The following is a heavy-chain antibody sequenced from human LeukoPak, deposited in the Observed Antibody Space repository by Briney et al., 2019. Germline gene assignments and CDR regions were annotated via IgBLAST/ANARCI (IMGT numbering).Heavy chain of an antibody. J-gene: IGHJ5*02. CDR2: IYYSGST. V-gene: IGHV4-30-4*08. CDR3: ARDSWAEYCSSTSCSEDNWFDP. CDR1: GGSISSGDYY. D-gene: IGHD2-2*01. Sequence: PSQTLSLTCTVSGGSISSGDYYWCWLRQPPGKRLEWMGYIYYSGSTYYNSSLKSRVTISVDTSKDQFSLKLSSVTAADTAVYYCARDSWAEYCSSTSCSEDNWFDPWGQGTLVTVSS.